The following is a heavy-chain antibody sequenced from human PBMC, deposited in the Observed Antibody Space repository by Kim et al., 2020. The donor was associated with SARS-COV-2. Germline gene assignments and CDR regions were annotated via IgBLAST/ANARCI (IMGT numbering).Heavy chain of an antibody. V-gene: IGHV3-9*01. D-gene: IGHD3-22*01. CDR2: INWNSGNI. J-gene: IGHJ6*01. CDR1: GFTFGDYA. Sequence: GGSLRLSCAASGFTFGDYAMHWVRQAPGKGLEWVLGINWNSGNIDYADSVKGRFTISRDNAKNSLYLQMNSLRTEDTALYYCAIDISTFYDMDDYYVMDVWGPGKTVTVSS. CDR3: AIDISTFYDMDDYYVMDV.